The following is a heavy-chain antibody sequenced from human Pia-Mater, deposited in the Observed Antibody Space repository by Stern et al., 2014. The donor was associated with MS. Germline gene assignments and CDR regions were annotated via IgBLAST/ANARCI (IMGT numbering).Heavy chain of an antibody. D-gene: IGHD6-6*01. Sequence: QVTLRESGPTLVKPTQTLTLTCTFSGFSLSTSGAGVTWIRQPPGKALEWLAFIFWSAENPHSPFLKTRLTITRDPSKSQVVLTMTSMDPVDTATYYCALLFSDASSSWFDPWGQGTLVTVSS. J-gene: IGHJ5*02. V-gene: IGHV2-5*01. CDR3: ALLFSDASSSWFDP. CDR2: IFWSAEN. CDR1: GFSLSTSGAG.